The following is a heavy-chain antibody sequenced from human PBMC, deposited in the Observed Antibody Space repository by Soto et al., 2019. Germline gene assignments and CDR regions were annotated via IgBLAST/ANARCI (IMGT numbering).Heavy chain of an antibody. CDR2: IIPVSGAA. Sequence: QVQLVQSGAEVKKPGSSVKVSCKASGGTFASYAFSWGGQAPGQGLEWMGGIIPVSGAAHYAQKFKGRVTITADESTSTAYMELSSLSSQDTAVYYCATALGCRSTSCTLDYWGQGTRVIVSS. CDR3: ATALGCRSTSCTLDY. D-gene: IGHD2-2*01. J-gene: IGHJ4*02. V-gene: IGHV1-69*01. CDR1: GGTFASYA.